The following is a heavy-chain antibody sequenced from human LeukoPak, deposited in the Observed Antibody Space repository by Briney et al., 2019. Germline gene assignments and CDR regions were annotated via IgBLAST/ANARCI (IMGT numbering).Heavy chain of an antibody. J-gene: IGHJ4*02. CDR2: IYYSGST. Sequence: SETLSLTCTVSGGSISSYYWSWIRQPPGKGLEWIGYIYYSGSTNYNPSLKSRVTISVDTSKNQFSLKLSSVTAADTAVYYCARHHWMATIYFDCWGQGTLVPVSS. CDR1: GGSISSYY. V-gene: IGHV4-59*08. D-gene: IGHD5-24*01. CDR3: ARHHWMATIYFDC.